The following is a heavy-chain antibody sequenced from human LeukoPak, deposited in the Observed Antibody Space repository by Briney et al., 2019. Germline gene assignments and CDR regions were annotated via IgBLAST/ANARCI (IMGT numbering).Heavy chain of an antibody. J-gene: IGHJ4*02. V-gene: IGHV3-48*01. CDR1: GFTFSSYA. CDR3: AREGGRRADY. Sequence: GGSLRLSCAASGFTFSSYAMNWVRQAPGKGLEWVSYISSSSSTIYYADSVKGRFTISRDNAKNTLYLQMNSLRAEDTAVYYCAREGGRRADYWGQGTLVTVSS. CDR2: ISSSSSTI.